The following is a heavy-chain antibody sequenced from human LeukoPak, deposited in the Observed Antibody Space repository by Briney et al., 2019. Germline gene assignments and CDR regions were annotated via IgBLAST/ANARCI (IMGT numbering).Heavy chain of an antibody. V-gene: IGHV3-21*01. Sequence: GGSLRLSCAASGFTFSSYSMNWVRQAPGKGLEWFSSISSSSSYIYYADSVKGRFTISRDNAKNTVYLQMNSLRAEDTAVYYCARGMFGGYCTDYWGQGTLVTVSS. J-gene: IGHJ4*02. CDR2: ISSSSSYI. CDR1: GFTFSSYS. CDR3: ARGMFGGYCTDY. D-gene: IGHD3-3*01.